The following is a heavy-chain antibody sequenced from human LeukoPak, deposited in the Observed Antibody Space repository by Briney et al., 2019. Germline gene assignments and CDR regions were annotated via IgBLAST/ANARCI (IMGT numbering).Heavy chain of an antibody. CDR1: GGSISSNW. Sequence: SETLSLTCAVSGGSISSNWWSWVRQPPGKGLEWIGEIDHSGSTNYNPSLKSRVTISVDKSESQFSLKLSSMTAADTAVYYCARRRLNLNCSGGSCTTPHFDYWGQGTLVTVSS. V-gene: IGHV4-4*02. J-gene: IGHJ4*02. CDR3: ARRRLNLNCSGGSCTTPHFDY. CDR2: IDHSGST. D-gene: IGHD2-15*01.